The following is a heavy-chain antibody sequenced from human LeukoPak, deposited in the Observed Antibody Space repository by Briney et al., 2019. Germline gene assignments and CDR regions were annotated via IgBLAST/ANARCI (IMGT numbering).Heavy chain of an antibody. D-gene: IGHD3-9*01. Sequence: SETLSLTCTVSGGSVSSYEYYWGWIRQPPGKGLEWIGNTYYTGCTYYNPSLKTRPTMSVDTSKNQCSLKMSSVTAADTAVYYCARLSKGRYFDYIFDHWGQGALVTVSS. J-gene: IGHJ4*02. CDR3: ARLSKGRYFDYIFDH. V-gene: IGHV4-39*01. CDR1: GGSVSSYEYY. CDR2: TYYTGCT.